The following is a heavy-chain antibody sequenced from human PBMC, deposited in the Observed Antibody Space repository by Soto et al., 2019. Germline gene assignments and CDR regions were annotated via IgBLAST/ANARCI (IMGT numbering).Heavy chain of an antibody. Sequence: EVQLVESGGGLVQPGGSLRLSCAASVFTFSTYSMNWVRQAPGKGLEWVPYISSSSSSIYYADSVKGRFTISRDNAKNSLYLQMNSLRDEDTAVYYCARALAAAENGYYGMDVWGQGTTVTVSS. D-gene: IGHD6-13*01. V-gene: IGHV3-48*02. CDR2: ISSSSSSI. CDR3: ARALAAAENGYYGMDV. J-gene: IGHJ6*02. CDR1: VFTFSTYS.